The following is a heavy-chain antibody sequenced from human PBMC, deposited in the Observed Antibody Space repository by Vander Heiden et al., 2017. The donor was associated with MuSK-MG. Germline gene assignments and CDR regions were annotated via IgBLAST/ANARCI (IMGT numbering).Heavy chain of an antibody. Sequence: QVQLVESGGDVLQPGSSLRLPCAASGFPFSRYPMHWDRPAQGKGLEWVAVISNDGRDKHHADSVKGRFTISRDTSRNTLYLQMNSLRGDDTAVYYCAKEGPPGAATYYFDYWGQGTLVTVSS. CDR3: AKEGPPGAATYYFDY. CDR1: GFPFSRYP. D-gene: IGHD7-27*01. CDR2: ISNDGRDK. V-gene: IGHV3-30*18. J-gene: IGHJ4*02.